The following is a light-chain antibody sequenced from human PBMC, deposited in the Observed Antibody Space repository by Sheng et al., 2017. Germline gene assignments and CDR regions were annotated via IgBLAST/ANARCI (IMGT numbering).Light chain of an antibody. CDR1: QSVSSTY. Sequence: EIVLTQSPGTLSLSPGERATLSCRTSQSVSSTYLAWYQQKPGQPPRLLIYGASTRATGIPARFSGSASGTEFTLTISSLQSEDFAVYYCQQYGNSPWTFGQGTKVEIK. CDR3: QQYGNSPWT. V-gene: IGKV3-20*01. J-gene: IGKJ1*01. CDR2: GAS.